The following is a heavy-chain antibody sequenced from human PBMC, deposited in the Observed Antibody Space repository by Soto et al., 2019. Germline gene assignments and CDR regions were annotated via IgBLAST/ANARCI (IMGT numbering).Heavy chain of an antibody. D-gene: IGHD3-22*01. V-gene: IGHV3-33*08. Sequence: QVQLVESGGGVVQPGGSLRLSCAASGFTFSYYGFHWVRQAPGKGLEWVAVMHTGGNERYYVDSVKGRFTVSRDDSRNMVYLEMSGQRAEDTAEYFCARDPDTPGHYSRFDLWGRGALVAVS. J-gene: IGHJ4*02. CDR2: MHTGGNER. CDR1: GFTFSYYG. CDR3: ARDPDTPGHYSRFDL.